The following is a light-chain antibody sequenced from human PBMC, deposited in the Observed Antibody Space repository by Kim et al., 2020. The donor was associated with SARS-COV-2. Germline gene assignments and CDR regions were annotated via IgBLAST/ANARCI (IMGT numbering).Light chain of an antibody. CDR2: AAS. CDR3: LQDYNYPLT. Sequence: SASVGDRVTSTCRASQGIRNDLGWYQQKPGKAPKLLIYAASSLQSGVPSRFSGSGSGTDFTLTISSLQPEDFAPYYCLQDYNYPLTFGGGTKLEI. CDR1: QGIRND. J-gene: IGKJ4*01. V-gene: IGKV1-6*01.